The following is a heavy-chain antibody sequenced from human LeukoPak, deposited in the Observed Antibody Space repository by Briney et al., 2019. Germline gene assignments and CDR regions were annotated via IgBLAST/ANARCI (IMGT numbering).Heavy chain of an antibody. CDR3: ARGRPHGNDY. Sequence: PGGSRRLSCEVSGFIFNDYWMNGVRQAPGKGLVWVSRIASDGSSTTYADSVKGRFSISRDNAKNTLYLQMNSLRVEDTAVYYCARGRPHGNDYWGQGTLVTVSS. CDR1: GFIFNDYW. D-gene: IGHD4-23*01. V-gene: IGHV3-74*01. CDR2: IASDGSST. J-gene: IGHJ4*02.